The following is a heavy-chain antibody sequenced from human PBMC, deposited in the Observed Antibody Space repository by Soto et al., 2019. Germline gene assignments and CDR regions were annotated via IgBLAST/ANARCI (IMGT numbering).Heavy chain of an antibody. CDR1: GFNFNNYN. Sequence: GGSLRLSCVASGFNFNNYNLHWVRQAPSNSLESVAVISFDGTTDYYADSVKGRFTVSRDNFKNILSLQMDSLRPEDTAVYYWVRDNRECSALNCYNPGRVFGLVVLGQGASVTVST. CDR2: ISFDGTTD. CDR3: VRDNRECSALNCYNPGRVFGLVV. J-gene: IGHJ6*01. V-gene: IGHV3-30-3*01. D-gene: IGHD2-15*01.